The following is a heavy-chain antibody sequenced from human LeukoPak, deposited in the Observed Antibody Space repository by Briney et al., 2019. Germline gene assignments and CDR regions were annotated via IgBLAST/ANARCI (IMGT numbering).Heavy chain of an antibody. D-gene: IGHD1-26*01. CDR2: INHSGST. J-gene: IGHJ5*02. V-gene: IGHV4-34*01. CDR1: GGSFSGYY. CDR3: ARRGGTGQWFGGSGP. Sequence: SETLSLTCAVYGGSFSGYYWSWIRQPPGKGLEWIGEINHSGSTNYNPSLKSRVTISVDTSKNQFSLKLSSVTAADTAVYYCARRGGTGQWFGGSGPWGQGALVTAAS.